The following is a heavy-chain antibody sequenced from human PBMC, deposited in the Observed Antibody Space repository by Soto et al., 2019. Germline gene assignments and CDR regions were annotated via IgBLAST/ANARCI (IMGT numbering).Heavy chain of an antibody. CDR3: ARDKVALNPLKYGYIDL. J-gene: IGHJ2*01. V-gene: IGHV3-23*01. CDR2: ISGSGGNT. D-gene: IGHD2-21*01. Sequence: EVQLLESGGDLVQPGGSLRLSCAASGFIFSSYAMRWVRQAPGKGLEWVSLISGSGGNTDYAGSVKGRFTISRDNSKNTLYLQMNGLRAEDTAIYYCARDKVALNPLKYGYIDLWGGGTLVAVPS. CDR1: GFIFSSYA.